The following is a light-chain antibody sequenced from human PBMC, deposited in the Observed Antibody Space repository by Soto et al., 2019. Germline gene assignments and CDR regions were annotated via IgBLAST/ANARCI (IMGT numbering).Light chain of an antibody. CDR3: QQYDDIPIT. Sequence: DIQMTQSPSSLSASVGDRVTITCQASQDISIYLHWYQQKPGKAPNLLIYDASTLQTGVPSRFRGSGSGTDFTYTITSLQAEDIATYYCQQYDDIPITFGRGTRLEIK. V-gene: IGKV1-33*01. J-gene: IGKJ5*01. CDR1: QDISIY. CDR2: DAS.